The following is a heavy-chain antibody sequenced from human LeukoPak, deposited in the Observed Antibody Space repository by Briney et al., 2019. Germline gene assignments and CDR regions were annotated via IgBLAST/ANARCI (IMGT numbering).Heavy chain of an antibody. V-gene: IGHV3-33*01. CDR1: GFIFSSYG. Sequence: EGSLSLCCAAYGFIFSSYGMQWLRQAAGRGVVWGAILWYDGSNKYYADSVKGRFTISRDNSKNPLYLQVNSLRAEDTAVYYCPRDGSFWRGSPYYFDCWGQGTLVTASS. CDR2: LWYDGSNK. CDR3: PRDGSFWRGSPYYFDC. D-gene: IGHD3-3*01. J-gene: IGHJ4*02.